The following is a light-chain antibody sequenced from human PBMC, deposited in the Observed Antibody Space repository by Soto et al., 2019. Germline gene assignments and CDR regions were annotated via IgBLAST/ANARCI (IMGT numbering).Light chain of an antibody. Sequence: EIVLTQSPATLSLSPGERATLSCGASQSIGSKYLAWYQQRPGLAPRLLIYDASKRATGIPDRFSGSGSETDFNLNINRLEPEEFAVYYCQPYGSSPRTFGQGTKVDIK. V-gene: IGKV3D-20*01. CDR3: QPYGSSPRT. CDR1: QSIGSKY. J-gene: IGKJ1*01. CDR2: DAS.